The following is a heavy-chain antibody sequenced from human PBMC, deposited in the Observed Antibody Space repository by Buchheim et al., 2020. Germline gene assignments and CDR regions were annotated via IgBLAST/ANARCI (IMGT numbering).Heavy chain of an antibody. Sequence: QVQLVQSGAEVKKPGASVKVSCKASGYTFTSYYMHWVRQAPGQGLEWMGIINPSGGSTSYAQKFQGRVTMTRNTSISTAYMELSSLRSEDTAVYYCARGSGITMIVVGLWYFDYWGQGTL. CDR1: GYTFTSYY. CDR3: ARGSGITMIVVGLWYFDY. V-gene: IGHV1-46*01. D-gene: IGHD3-22*01. CDR2: INPSGGST. J-gene: IGHJ4*02.